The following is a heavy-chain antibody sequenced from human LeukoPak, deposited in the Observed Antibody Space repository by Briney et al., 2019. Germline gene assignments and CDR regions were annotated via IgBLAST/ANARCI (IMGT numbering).Heavy chain of an antibody. V-gene: IGHV1-8*03. Sequence: ASVKVSCKASGYTFTSYDINWVRQATGQGLEWMGWMNPNSGNTGYAQKFQGRVTITRNTSISTAYMELSSLRSEDTAVYYCARGAVVVPAFNWFDPWGQGTLVTVSS. CDR3: ARGAVVVPAFNWFDP. CDR1: GYTFTSYD. CDR2: MNPNSGNT. J-gene: IGHJ5*02. D-gene: IGHD2-2*01.